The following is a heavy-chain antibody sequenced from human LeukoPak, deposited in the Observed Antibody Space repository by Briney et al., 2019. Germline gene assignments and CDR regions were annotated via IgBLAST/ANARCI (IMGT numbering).Heavy chain of an antibody. CDR3: ARNSSSGFFDY. CDR2: MYNSVSI. D-gene: IGHD6-6*01. Sequence: SETLSLTCVVSGYSIRNGDYWGWIRQSPGKGLEWIASMYNSVSIHYNPSLKSRVTILVDTSKNEFSLKMRSVTAADTAVYYCARNSSSGFFDYWGQGTLATVSA. J-gene: IGHJ4*02. V-gene: IGHV4-38-2*01. CDR1: GYSIRNGDY.